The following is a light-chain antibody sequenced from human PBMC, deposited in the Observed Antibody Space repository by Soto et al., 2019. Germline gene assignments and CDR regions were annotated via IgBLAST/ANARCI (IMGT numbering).Light chain of an antibody. CDR3: AAWDDSLIGQV. CDR2: RDD. Sequence: QSVLTPPPSASASPGQRVTLSCSGTNANIGNNYVYWYRQLPGTAPKLLIYRDDQRPSGVPDRFSGSKSGTSASLAISGLRSEDEADYYCAAWDDSLIGQVFGGGTNLTVL. V-gene: IGLV1-47*01. CDR1: NANIGNNY. J-gene: IGLJ3*02.